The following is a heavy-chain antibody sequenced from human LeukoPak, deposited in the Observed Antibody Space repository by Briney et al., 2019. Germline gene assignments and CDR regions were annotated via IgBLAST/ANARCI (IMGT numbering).Heavy chain of an antibody. J-gene: IGHJ5*02. Sequence: SQTLSLTCAISGDSVSSNSAAWNWIRQSPSRGLEWLGRTYYRSTWYNDYAVSVRGRITVNPDTSKNQFSLHLNSVTPEDTAVYYCARRLTQYDCFDPWGQGILVTVSS. CDR3: ARRLTQYDCFDP. CDR2: TYYRSTWYN. D-gene: IGHD2-2*01. CDR1: GDSVSSNSAA. V-gene: IGHV6-1*01.